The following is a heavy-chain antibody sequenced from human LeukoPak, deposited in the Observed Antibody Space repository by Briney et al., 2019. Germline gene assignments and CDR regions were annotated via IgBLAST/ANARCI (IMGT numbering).Heavy chain of an antibody. CDR1: GFTFSSYS. J-gene: IGHJ4*02. V-gene: IGHV3-48*04. CDR3: ARLAICSSTSCFRYFDY. CDR2: ISSSSSTI. Sequence: GGSLRLSCAASGFTFSSYSMNWVRQAPGKGLEWVSYISSSSSTIYYADSVKGRFTISRDNAKNSLYLQMNSLRAEDTAVYYCARLAICSSTSCFRYFDYWGQGTLVTVS. D-gene: IGHD2-2*01.